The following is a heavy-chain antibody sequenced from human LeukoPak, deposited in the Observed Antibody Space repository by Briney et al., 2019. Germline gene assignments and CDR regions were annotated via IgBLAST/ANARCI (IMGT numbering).Heavy chain of an antibody. CDR2: MSGSGDST. V-gene: IGHV3-23*01. CDR3: AKTRPLDSSGWSHGDY. D-gene: IGHD6-13*01. CDR1: GFTFSSYA. Sequence: LAGGSLRLSCAAYGFTFSSYAMSWVRQAPGKGLEWVSAMSGSGDSTYYGDSVKGRFTISRDNSKNTLYLQMNSLRAEDTAVYYCAKTRPLDSSGWSHGDYWCQGTLVTVSS. J-gene: IGHJ4*02.